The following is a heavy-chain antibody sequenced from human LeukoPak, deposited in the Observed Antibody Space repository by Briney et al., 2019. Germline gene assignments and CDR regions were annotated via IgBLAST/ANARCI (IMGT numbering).Heavy chain of an antibody. CDR3: ARPRYGSGIYTY. D-gene: IGHD3-10*01. CDR2: ISHSGST. J-gene: IGHJ4*02. V-gene: IGHV4-34*01. CDR1: GGSFSGYY. Sequence: PPETQSLTCAVYGGSFSGYYWSWVCQPPGKGLEWIGEISHSGSTYYNPSLKSRVTVSVDTSKNQFSLKLSSVTAADTAVYYCARPRYGSGIYTYWGQGTLVTVSS.